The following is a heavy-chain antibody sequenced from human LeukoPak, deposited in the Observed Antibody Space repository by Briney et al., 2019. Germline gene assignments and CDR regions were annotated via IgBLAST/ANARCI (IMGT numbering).Heavy chain of an antibody. CDR1: GASVSGSNYY. CDR3: ATGRPRSATRLDEGYDF. Sequence: SETLSLTCAVSGASVSGSNYYWGWIRQPAGQGLEWIGRIFTGGNTQYNPPLKSRVAMSVDMSQNQFSLKLTSVTAADTAVYYCATGRPRSATRLDEGYDFWGQGTMVTVSS. D-gene: IGHD1-1*01. CDR2: IFTGGNT. J-gene: IGHJ3*01. V-gene: IGHV4-61*02.